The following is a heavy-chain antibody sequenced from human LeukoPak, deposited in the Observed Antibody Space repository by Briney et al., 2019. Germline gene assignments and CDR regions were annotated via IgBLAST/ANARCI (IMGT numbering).Heavy chain of an antibody. CDR1: GYSFTSYG. Sequence: GASVKVSCKASGYSFTSYGVSWGRQAHGQGLEWMGWINAYNGKTNYEQKLQGRGTMTTDTSTRTAYMELRSLRSDDTAVYYCARDVAGLIDYWGQGTPVTVSS. D-gene: IGHD2-15*01. CDR2: INAYNGKT. J-gene: IGHJ4*02. CDR3: ARDVAGLIDY. V-gene: IGHV1-18*01.